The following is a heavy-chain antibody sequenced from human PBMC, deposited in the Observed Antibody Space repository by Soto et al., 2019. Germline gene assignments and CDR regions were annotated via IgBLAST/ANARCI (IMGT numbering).Heavy chain of an antibody. D-gene: IGHD2-2*01. CDR1: GFTFNNYD. Sequence: GGSLRLSCAASGFTFNNYDLHWVRQATGKGLEWVSGIGTAGDTYYAASVKGQFTISREDAKNSLYLHMNSLRAEDTAVYYCARGYCSSTSCSYFYHGMDVWGQGTTVTVSS. CDR2: IGTAGDT. V-gene: IGHV3-13*01. J-gene: IGHJ6*02. CDR3: ARGYCSSTSCSYFYHGMDV.